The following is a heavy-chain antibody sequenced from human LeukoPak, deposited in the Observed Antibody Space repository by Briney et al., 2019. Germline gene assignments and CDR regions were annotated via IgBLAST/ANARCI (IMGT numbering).Heavy chain of an antibody. CDR3: ARFYGDYDS. CDR1: GFTFSNYG. V-gene: IGHV3-30*03. J-gene: IGHJ5*02. D-gene: IGHD4-17*01. Sequence: PGGSLRLSCAASGFTFSNYGMHWVRQAPGKGLEWVAVMSYDGSHQYYADSVKGRFTISRDNSKNTLYLQMNSLRAEDTAVYYCARFYGDYDSWGQGTLVTVSS. CDR2: MSYDGSHQ.